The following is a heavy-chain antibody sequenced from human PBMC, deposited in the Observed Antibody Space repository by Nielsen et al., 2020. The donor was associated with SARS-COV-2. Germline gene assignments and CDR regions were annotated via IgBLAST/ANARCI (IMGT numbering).Heavy chain of an antibody. Sequence: SETLSLTCTVSGGSISSGDYYWSWIRQPPGKGLEWIGYIYYSGSTYYNPSLKSRVTISVDTSKNQFSLKLSSVTAADTAVYYCARGYCSSTSCYRNYYYYGMDVWGQGTTVTVSS. CDR3: ARGYCSSTSCYRNYYYYGMDV. D-gene: IGHD2-2*01. J-gene: IGHJ6*02. CDR2: IYYSGST. CDR1: GGSISSGDYY. V-gene: IGHV4-30-4*02.